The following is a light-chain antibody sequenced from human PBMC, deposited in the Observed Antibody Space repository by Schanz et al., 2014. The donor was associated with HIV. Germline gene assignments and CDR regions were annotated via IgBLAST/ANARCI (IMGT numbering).Light chain of an antibody. V-gene: IGKV3-20*01. J-gene: IGKJ3*01. CDR1: QSVKSNF. CDR2: GAS. CDR3: QQYYSYPLT. Sequence: EIVLTQSPGTLSLSPGERGTLSCRASQSVKSNFIGWYQQKPGQAPRLLIFGASNRATGIPDRFSGSGSGTDFTLTISCLQSEDFATYYCQQYYSYPLTFGPGTTVDIK.